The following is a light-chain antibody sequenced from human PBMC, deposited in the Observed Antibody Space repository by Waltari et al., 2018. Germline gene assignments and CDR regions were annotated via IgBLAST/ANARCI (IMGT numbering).Light chain of an antibody. Sequence: QTVVTQEPSLTVSPGGTVTLTCASSTGTVTSAFYPNWFQQKPGQPPRTLLYNTNNKYPWTPARFSGSLLGGRAALTLSGVQPEDEGDYYCLLYFGGAQLVFGGGTKLTVL. CDR1: TGTVTSAFY. J-gene: IGLJ2*01. CDR3: LLYFGGAQLV. CDR2: NTN. V-gene: IGLV7-43*01.